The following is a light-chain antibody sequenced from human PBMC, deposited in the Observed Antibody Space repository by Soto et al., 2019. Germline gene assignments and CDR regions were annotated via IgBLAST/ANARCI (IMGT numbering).Light chain of an antibody. CDR2: SSN. CDR1: SSNIGGNP. J-gene: IGLJ7*01. CDR3: AVWDDSLIGPV. Sequence: QSVLTQPPSVSGTPGQRVTISCSGSSSNIGGNPVNWYQQLPGTAPKLLIYSSNQRPSGVPDRFSGSKSGTSASLAISGLRSEDEADYYCAVWDDSLIGPVFGGGTQLTVL. V-gene: IGLV1-44*01.